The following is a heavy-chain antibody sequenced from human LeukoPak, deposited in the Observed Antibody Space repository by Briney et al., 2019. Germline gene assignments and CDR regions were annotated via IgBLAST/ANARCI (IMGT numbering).Heavy chain of an antibody. V-gene: IGHV1-2*02. D-gene: IGHD3-10*01. CDR3: ASYVYGSPSSFPS. J-gene: IGHJ5*02. CDR1: GYTFTGYY. Sequence: ASVKVSCKASGYTFTGYYMHWVRQAPGQGLEWMGWINPNSGGTNYAQKFQGRVTMTRDTSIRTAYMELSRLRSDDPAVYYCASYVYGSPSSFPSWGQGTLVTVSS. CDR2: INPNSGGT.